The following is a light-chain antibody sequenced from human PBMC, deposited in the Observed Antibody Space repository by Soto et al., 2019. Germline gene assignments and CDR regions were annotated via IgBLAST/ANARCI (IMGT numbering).Light chain of an antibody. CDR1: QGISNY. J-gene: IGKJ5*01. CDR2: AAS. CDR3: QKYTSAPIT. V-gene: IGKV1-27*01. Sequence: DIQRTQSPSSLSASVGDRVTITCRASQGISNYLAWYQQKPGKVPKLLIYAASTLQSGVPSRFSGSGSGTDFTLTISSVEPEDVATYYCQKYTSAPITFGQGTRLEIK.